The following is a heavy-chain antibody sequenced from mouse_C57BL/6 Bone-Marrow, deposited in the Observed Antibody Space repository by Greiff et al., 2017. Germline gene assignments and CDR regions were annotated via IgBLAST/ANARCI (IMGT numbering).Heavy chain of an antibody. V-gene: IGHV1-64*01. CDR1: GYTFTSYW. J-gene: IGHJ3*01. CDR2: IHPNNGST. D-gene: IGHD1-3*01. CDR3: GSTKPAWFAD. Sequence: QVQLKQPGAELVKPGASVKLSCKASGYTFTSYWMHWVKQRPGQGLEWIGMIHPNNGSTNYNEKFKSKATLTVDNSSSTASMQLSSLTSEDSAVYYCGSTKPAWFADWGQGTLGTVSA.